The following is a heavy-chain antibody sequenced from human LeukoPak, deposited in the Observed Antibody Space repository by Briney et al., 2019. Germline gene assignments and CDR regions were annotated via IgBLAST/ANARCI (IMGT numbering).Heavy chain of an antibody. J-gene: IGHJ6*03. Sequence: GGSLRLSCAAPGFTFSYYAMSWVRQAPGKGLEWVSAISGSGGSTYYADSVKGRFTISRDNSKNTLYLQMNSLRAEDTAVYYCAKETGSDYYYYMDVWGKGTTVTVSS. CDR2: ISGSGGST. CDR3: AKETGSDYYYYMDV. D-gene: IGHD6-6*01. V-gene: IGHV3-23*01. CDR1: GFTFSYYA.